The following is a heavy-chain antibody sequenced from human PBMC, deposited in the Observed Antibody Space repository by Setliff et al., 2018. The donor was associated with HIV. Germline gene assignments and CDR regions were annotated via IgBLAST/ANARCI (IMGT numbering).Heavy chain of an antibody. J-gene: IGHJ6*03. CDR3: ARDSVVRGVMVGMDV. CDR1: GGSISSYY. Sequence: SETLSLTCTVSGGSISSYYWSWIRQPPGKGLEWIGYIYYSGSTNYNPSLKSRVTISVDTSKNQFSLKLSSVTAADTAVYYCARDSVVRGVMVGMDVWGKGTTVTSP. CDR2: IYYSGST. D-gene: IGHD3-10*01. V-gene: IGHV4-59*01.